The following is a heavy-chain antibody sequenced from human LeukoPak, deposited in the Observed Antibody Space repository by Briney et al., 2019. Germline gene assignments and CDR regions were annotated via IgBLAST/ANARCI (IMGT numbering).Heavy chain of an antibody. Sequence: GGSLRLSCAASGFTFSSYAMSWVRQAPGKGLEWVSAISGSGGSTYYADPVKGRFTISRDNSKNTLYLQMNSLRAEDTAVYYCAKGEQWLYSEYFQHWGQGTLVTVSS. V-gene: IGHV3-23*01. CDR3: AKGEQWLYSEYFQH. CDR2: ISGSGGST. J-gene: IGHJ1*01. CDR1: GFTFSSYA. D-gene: IGHD6-19*01.